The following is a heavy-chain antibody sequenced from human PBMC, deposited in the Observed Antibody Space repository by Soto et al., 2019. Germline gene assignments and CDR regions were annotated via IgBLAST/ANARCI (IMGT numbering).Heavy chain of an antibody. D-gene: IGHD2-2*03. CDR3: ARLNGYCISTNCHGYYGMDV. CDR1: GGFVSSSSYS. V-gene: IGHV4-39*01. CDR2: IYSSENT. Sequence: SETLSLTCSVSGGFVSSSSYSWGWIRQSPGKGLEWIGTIYSSENTYYNPSLLSRVTISVDTSKNEFSLRPSSVTAADTAVYYCARLNGYCISTNCHGYYGMDVWGQGTTVTVSS. J-gene: IGHJ6*02.